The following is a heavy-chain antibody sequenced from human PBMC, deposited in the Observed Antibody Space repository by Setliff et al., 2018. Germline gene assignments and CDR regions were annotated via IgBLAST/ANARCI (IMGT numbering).Heavy chain of an antibody. D-gene: IGHD3-3*01. V-gene: IGHV4-39*07. CDR1: GGSISSSSYY. Sequence: PSETLSLTCTVSGGSISSSSYYWGWIRQPPGKGLEWIGSIYYSGSTYYNPSLKSRVPISVDTSKNQFSLKLSSVTAADTAVYYCARRETYYNFWSGYYAYWGQGTLVTVSS. CDR3: ARRETYYNFWSGYYAY. CDR2: IYYSGST. J-gene: IGHJ4*02.